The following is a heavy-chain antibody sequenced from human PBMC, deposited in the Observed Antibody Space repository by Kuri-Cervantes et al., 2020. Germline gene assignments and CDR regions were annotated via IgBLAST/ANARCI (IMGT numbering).Heavy chain of an antibody. Sequence: ATVKVFCNASGYSFTSYYINWLRQATGQGLEWMGWMNPNSGNTGYAQKFQGRVTITTDESASTAYMELSSLRSEDTAVYYWARDERAGRYYGVYDYWGQGTLVTVSS. CDR1: GYSFTSYY. CDR3: ARDERAGRYYGVYDY. J-gene: IGHJ4*02. V-gene: IGHV1-8*01. CDR2: MNPNSGNT. D-gene: IGHD1-26*01.